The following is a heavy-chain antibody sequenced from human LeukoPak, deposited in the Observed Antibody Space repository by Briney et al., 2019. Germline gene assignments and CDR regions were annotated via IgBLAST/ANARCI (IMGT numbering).Heavy chain of an antibody. J-gene: IGHJ2*01. CDR3: AKVMLRGDYGPPYWYFDL. V-gene: IGHV3-23*01. Sequence: GGSLRLSCAASGFTFSSYGMHWVRQAPGKGLEWVSGISGSDSRTDYVDSLKGRFTISRDNSKNTLYLHMNSLRAEETAIYYCAKVMLRGDYGPPYWYFDLWGRGTLVTVSS. CDR2: ISGSDSRT. CDR1: GFTFSSYG. D-gene: IGHD4-17*01.